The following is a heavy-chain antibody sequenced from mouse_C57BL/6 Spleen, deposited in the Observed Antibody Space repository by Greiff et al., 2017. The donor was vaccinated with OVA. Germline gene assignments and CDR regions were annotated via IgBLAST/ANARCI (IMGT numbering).Heavy chain of an antibody. CDR3: ARRDGSSYEYFDV. V-gene: IGHV5-6*02. J-gene: IGHJ1*03. CDR2: ISSGGSYT. D-gene: IGHD1-1*01. CDR1: GFTFSSYG. Sequence: EVMLVESGGDLVKPGGSLKLSCAASGFTFSSYGMSWVRQTPDKRLEWVATISSGGSYTYYPDSVKGRFTISRDNAKNTLYLQMSSLKSEDTAMYYCARRDGSSYEYFDVWGTGTTVTVSS.